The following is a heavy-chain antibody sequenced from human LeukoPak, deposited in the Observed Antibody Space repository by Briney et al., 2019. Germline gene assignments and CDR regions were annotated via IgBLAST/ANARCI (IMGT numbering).Heavy chain of an antibody. D-gene: IGHD1-20*01. V-gene: IGHV3-30*02. J-gene: IGHJ5*02. CDR3: AKDYGITGTGGAWLDP. CDR2: IRYDGSNK. CDR1: EFTFNSYG. Sequence: GGSLRLSCAASEFTFNSYGMHWVRQAPGKGLEWVAFIRYDGSNKYYADSVKGRFTISRDNSKNTLYLQMNSLRAEDTAVYYCAKDYGITGTGGAWLDPWGQGTLVTVSS.